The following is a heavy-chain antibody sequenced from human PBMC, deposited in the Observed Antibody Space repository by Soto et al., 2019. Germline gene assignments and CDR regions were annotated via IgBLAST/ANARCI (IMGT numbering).Heavy chain of an antibody. CDR3: ARDTYGLFDS. D-gene: IGHD3-10*01. CDR2: ISTYNGNT. CDR1: GYTFTSYG. J-gene: IGHJ4*02. V-gene: IGHV1-18*03. Sequence: QVQLVQSGAEVKTPGASVKVSCKASGYTFTSYGINWVRQAPGQGLEWMGWISTYNGNTNYAQRLQGRVTMPTDTSTSTAYMELRSLRSDDMAVYYCARDTYGLFDSWGQGTLVTVSS.